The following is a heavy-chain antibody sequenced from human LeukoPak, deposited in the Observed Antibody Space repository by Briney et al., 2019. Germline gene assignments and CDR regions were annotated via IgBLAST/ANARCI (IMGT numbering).Heavy chain of an antibody. CDR1: GFTFSTYP. J-gene: IGHJ4*02. Sequence: PGGSLRLSCAASGFTFSTYPTSWVRQAPGKGLEWISHIRDSGGTDYADSVKGRFTISRDNAKNSLYLQLSSLRAEDTAVYYCARDHDFAFDNWGQGTLVPVSS. CDR3: ARDHDFAFDN. V-gene: IGHV3-48*01. D-gene: IGHD2-21*02. CDR2: IRDSGGT.